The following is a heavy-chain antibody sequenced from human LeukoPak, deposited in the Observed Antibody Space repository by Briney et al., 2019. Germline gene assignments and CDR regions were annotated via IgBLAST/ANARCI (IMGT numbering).Heavy chain of an antibody. CDR1: GLSFSSYG. V-gene: IGHV3-30*03. D-gene: IGHD3/OR15-3a*01. Sequence: GGSLRLSCAASGLSFSSYGMHWVRQAPGKGLEWVAVISYDGNNKYYADSVKGRFTISRDNSKNTLYLQMNSLRTEDTAVYYCARDGTGRLYLEYWGQGTLVTVSS. J-gene: IGHJ4*02. CDR3: ARDGTGRLYLEY. CDR2: ISYDGNNK.